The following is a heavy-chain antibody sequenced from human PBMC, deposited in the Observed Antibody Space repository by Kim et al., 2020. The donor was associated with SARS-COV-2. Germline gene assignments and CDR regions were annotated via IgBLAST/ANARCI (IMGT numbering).Heavy chain of an antibody. Sequence: SETLSLTCTVSGYSISSGYYWGWIRQPPGKGLEWIGSIYHSGSTYYNPSLKSRVTISVDTSKNQFSLKLSSVTAADTAVYYCARDLVTMVRGPLGSFDPWGQGTLVTVSS. CDR3: ARDLVTMVRGPLGSFDP. CDR1: GYSISSGYY. D-gene: IGHD3-10*01. J-gene: IGHJ5*02. V-gene: IGHV4-38-2*02. CDR2: IYHSGST.